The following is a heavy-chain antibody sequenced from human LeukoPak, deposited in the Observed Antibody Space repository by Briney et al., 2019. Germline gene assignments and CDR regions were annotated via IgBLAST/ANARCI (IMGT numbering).Heavy chain of an antibody. V-gene: IGHV3-30*18. J-gene: IGHJ6*02. D-gene: IGHD3-16*01. CDR2: ISYDGSNK. CDR3: AKDGGGYGGPGFYYGMDV. Sequence: GGSLRLFCADSGFTFSSYGMHWVRQAPGKGLEWVAVISYDGSNKYYADSVKGRFTISRDNSKNTLYLQMNSLRAEDTAVYYCAKDGGGYGGPGFYYGMDVWGQGTTVTVSS. CDR1: GFTFSSYG.